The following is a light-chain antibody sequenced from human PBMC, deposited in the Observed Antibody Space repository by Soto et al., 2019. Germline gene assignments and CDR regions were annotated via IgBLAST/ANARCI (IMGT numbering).Light chain of an antibody. J-gene: IGKJ5*01. CDR1: QGISSY. CDR3: HQLLSYPIT. Sequence: DIQLTQSPSFLSASVGDRVTITCRASQGISSYLAWYQQKPGKAPKLLIYAASTWQSVVPLRFSGSGSGTSFTLTILCLQKHDCATYYSHQLLSYPITFGQGKRLDIK. V-gene: IGKV1-9*01. CDR2: AAS.